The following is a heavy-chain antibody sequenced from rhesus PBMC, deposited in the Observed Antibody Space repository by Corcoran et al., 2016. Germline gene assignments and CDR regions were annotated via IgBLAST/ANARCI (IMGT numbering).Heavy chain of an antibody. CDR3: AREQRWGDYGNGLDS. CDR1: GGSISSGYYY. Sequence: QVQLQESGPGLVKPSETLSLTCAVSGGSISSGYYYWSWIRQPPGKGLEWIGYITYQGSTRQHPSPKSRVTLSRETSKNPFSPKLSSVTAADTGVYYGAREQRWGDYGNGLDSWGQGVVVTVSS. V-gene: IGHV4-122*02. CDR2: ITYQGST. J-gene: IGHJ6*01. D-gene: IGHD3-34*01.